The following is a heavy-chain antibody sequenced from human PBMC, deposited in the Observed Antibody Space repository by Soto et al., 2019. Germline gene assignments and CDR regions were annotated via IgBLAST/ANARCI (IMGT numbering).Heavy chain of an antibody. CDR2: ISYDGSNK. Sequence: QVQLVESGGGVVQPGRSLRLSCAASGFNFSSYGMHWVRQAPGKGLEWVAVISYDGSNKYYADSVKGRFTISRDNSKNMLYLQMNSLRADDTAVYYCAKDSRGYSYIFDYWGQGTLVTVSS. CDR1: GFNFSSYG. D-gene: IGHD5-18*01. J-gene: IGHJ4*01. CDR3: AKDSRGYSYIFDY. V-gene: IGHV3-30*18.